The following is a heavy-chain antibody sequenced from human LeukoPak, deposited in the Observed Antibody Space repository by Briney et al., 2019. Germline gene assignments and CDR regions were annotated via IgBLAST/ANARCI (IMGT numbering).Heavy chain of an antibody. J-gene: IGHJ5*02. CDR2: IYWDDDK. CDR3: ALRPKSGANWFDP. Sequence: ESGPTLVKPTQTLTLTCSFSGFSLTTRGVGVAWIRQPPAKALEGLALIYWDDDKAYSPSPKHRLTITKDTSKNQVVLTMTNMDPVDTATYFCALRPKSGANWFDPWGQGTLVTVSS. V-gene: IGHV2-5*02. CDR1: GFSLTTRGVG. D-gene: IGHD1-26*01.